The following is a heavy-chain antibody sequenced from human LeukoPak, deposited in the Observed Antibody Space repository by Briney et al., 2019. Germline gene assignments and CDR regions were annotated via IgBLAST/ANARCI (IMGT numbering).Heavy chain of an antibody. CDR1: GFTFSSYG. J-gene: IGHJ4*02. CDR2: IRYDGSNK. CDR3: AKSHGGYYGSGLYYFDY. Sequence: PGGSLRLFCTASGFTFSSYGMHWVRQATGKGLEWVAFIRYDGSNKYYADSVKGRFTISRDNPKNTLYLQMNSLRAEDTAVYYCAKSHGGYYGSGLYYFDYWGQGTLVTVSS. D-gene: IGHD1-26*01. V-gene: IGHV3-30*02.